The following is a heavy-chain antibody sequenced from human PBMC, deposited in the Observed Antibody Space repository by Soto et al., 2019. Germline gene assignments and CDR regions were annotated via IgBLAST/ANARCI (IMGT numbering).Heavy chain of an antibody. CDR2: IYYTGST. CDR3: ARVANGVFLY. CDR1: GGSIRSYY. J-gene: IGHJ4*02. D-gene: IGHD2-8*01. V-gene: IGHV4-59*01. Sequence: PSETLSLTCTVSGGSIRSYYWSWIRQPPGMGLEWIGYIYYTGSTNYNPSLKSRVTISVDTSKNQFSLKLSSVTAADTAVYYCARVANGVFLYWGQGTLVTVSS.